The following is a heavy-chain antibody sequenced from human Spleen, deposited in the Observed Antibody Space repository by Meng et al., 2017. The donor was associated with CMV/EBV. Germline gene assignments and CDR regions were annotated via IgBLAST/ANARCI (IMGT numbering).Heavy chain of an antibody. CDR2: IRYDGSNK. V-gene: IGHV3-30*02. J-gene: IGHJ6*02. D-gene: IGHD4-23*01. CDR3: AKDRPPFTVVASMDV. CDR1: GFSFSTYG. Sequence: GGSLRLSCAASGFSFSTYGVHWVRQAPGKGLEWVAFIRYDGSNKFYADSVKGRFTISRDNSKNTLYLQMNSLRAEDTAVYYCAKDRPPFTVVASMDVWGQGTTVTVSS.